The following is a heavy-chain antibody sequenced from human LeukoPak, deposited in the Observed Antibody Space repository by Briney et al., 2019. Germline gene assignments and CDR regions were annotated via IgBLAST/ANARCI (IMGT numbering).Heavy chain of an antibody. CDR3: ARGPPRAVAGEFDY. V-gene: IGHV6-1*01. CDR2: TYYRSKWYN. Sequence: SQTLSLTCAISGDTFSSNSAAWSWIRQSPSRGLEWLGRTYYRSKWYNDYALSVKSRITINPDTSKNQFSLHLNSVTPEDTAVYYCARGPPRAVAGEFDYWGQGVLVTVSS. J-gene: IGHJ4*02. CDR1: GDTFSSNSAA. D-gene: IGHD6-19*01.